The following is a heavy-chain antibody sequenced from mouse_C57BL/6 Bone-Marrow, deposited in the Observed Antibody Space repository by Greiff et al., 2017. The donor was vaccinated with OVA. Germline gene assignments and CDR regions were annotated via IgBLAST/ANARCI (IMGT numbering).Heavy chain of an antibody. V-gene: IGHV1-15*01. Sequence: QVQLQQSGAELVRPGASVTLSCKASGYTFTDYEMHWVKQTPVHGLEWIGAIDPETGGTAYNQKFKGTAILTADKSSSTAYMALRSLTSEDSAVYYCTRCYSNYYAMDYWGQGTSVTVSS. J-gene: IGHJ4*01. D-gene: IGHD2-5*01. CDR3: TRCYSNYYAMDY. CDR2: IDPETGGT. CDR1: GYTFTDYE.